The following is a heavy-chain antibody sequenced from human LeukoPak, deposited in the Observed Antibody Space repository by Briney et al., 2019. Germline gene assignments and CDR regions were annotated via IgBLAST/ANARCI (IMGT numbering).Heavy chain of an antibody. Sequence: ASVKVSCKASGYTFTNCGFSWVRQAPGQGLEWMGWISPYNGNTNFAQKLQGRVTMTTDTSTRTAYMELRSLRSDDTAVYYCARVNLRAFDFWGQGTLVTVSS. CDR3: ARVNLRAFDF. CDR1: GYTFTNCG. V-gene: IGHV1-18*01. CDR2: ISPYNGNT. J-gene: IGHJ4*02.